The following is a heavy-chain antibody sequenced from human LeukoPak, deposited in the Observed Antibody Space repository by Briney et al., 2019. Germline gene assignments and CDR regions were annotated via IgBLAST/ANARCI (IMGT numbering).Heavy chain of an antibody. J-gene: IGHJ2*01. CDR2: ISNSGSTI. Sequence: GGSLRLSCAASGFTFSDYYMSWIRQAPGKGLEWVSYISNSGSTIYYADSVKGRFTISRDNAKNSLSLQMNSLSAEDTAVYNCAREKLNRYFDLWGRGTLVTVSP. D-gene: IGHD1-1*01. V-gene: IGHV3-11*01. CDR3: AREKLNRYFDL. CDR1: GFTFSDYY.